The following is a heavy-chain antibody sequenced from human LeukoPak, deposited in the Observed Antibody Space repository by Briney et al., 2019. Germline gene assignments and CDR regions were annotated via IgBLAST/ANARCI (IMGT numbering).Heavy chain of an antibody. D-gene: IGHD1-14*01. J-gene: IGHJ5*02. CDR3: AKGTGKSTLNWFDP. V-gene: IGHV3-53*05. CDR1: GFTVSNKY. Sequence: GGSLRLSCAASGFTVSNKYMTWVRQAPGKGLEWVSLIYSDGRTYYADSVKGRFTISRGNNKNSLYLQINSLRTEDTALYYCAKGTGKSTLNWFDPWGQGTLVTVSS. CDR2: IYSDGRT.